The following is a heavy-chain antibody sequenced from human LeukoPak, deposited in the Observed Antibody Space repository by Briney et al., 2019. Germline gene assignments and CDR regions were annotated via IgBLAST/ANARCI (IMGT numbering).Heavy chain of an antibody. D-gene: IGHD6-19*01. J-gene: IGHJ5*02. CDR3: AKDGGTGWCLFCLHL. CDR2: VSSSGDST. Sequence: GGSLTLSCAASGFTFSSFAMSWVRQAPGKGLEWVSTVSSSGDSTYYADSVKGRFTISRDTSNNTLYVQMDSLRAEDTAIYYCAKDGGTGWCLFCLHLWGQGTLVTVSS. V-gene: IGHV3-23*01. CDR1: GFTFSSFA.